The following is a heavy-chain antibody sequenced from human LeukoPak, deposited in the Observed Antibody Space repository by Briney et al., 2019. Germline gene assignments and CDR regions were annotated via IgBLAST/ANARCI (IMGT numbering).Heavy chain of an antibody. CDR3: ARGDSSGYDY. Sequence: GSLRLSCAASGFPFSSYWMSWVRQAPGKGLEWVANIKQDGSEKYYVDSVKGRFTISRDNAKNSLYLQVNSLRAEDTAVYYCARGDSSGYDYWGQGTLVTVSS. CDR1: GFPFSSYW. D-gene: IGHD3-22*01. CDR2: IKQDGSEK. J-gene: IGHJ4*02. V-gene: IGHV3-7*01.